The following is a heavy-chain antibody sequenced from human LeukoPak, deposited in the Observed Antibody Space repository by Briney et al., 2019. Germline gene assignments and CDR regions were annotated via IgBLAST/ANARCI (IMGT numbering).Heavy chain of an antibody. CDR2: ISGSGGST. Sequence: GGTLRLSCAASGFTFSSYGMSWVRQAPGKGLEWVSAISGSGGSTYYADSVKGRFTISRDNSKNTLYLQMNSLKTEDTAVYYCTTGLEQQINQGLDYWGQGTLVTVSS. CDR1: GFTFSSYG. J-gene: IGHJ4*02. CDR3: TTGLEQQINQGLDY. V-gene: IGHV3-23*01. D-gene: IGHD6-13*01.